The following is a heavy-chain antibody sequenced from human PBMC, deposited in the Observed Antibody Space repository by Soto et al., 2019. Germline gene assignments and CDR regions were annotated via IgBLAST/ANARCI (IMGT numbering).Heavy chain of an antibody. D-gene: IGHD6-13*01. V-gene: IGHV1-69*13. Sequence: SVKVSCKASGGTFSSYAISWVRQAPGQGLEWMGGIIPIFGTANYAQKFQGRVTITADESTSTAYMELSSLRSEDTAVYYCARDHVGYSSSWYEGTDAFDIWGQGTMVTVSS. CDR1: GGTFSSYA. J-gene: IGHJ3*02. CDR2: IIPIFGTA. CDR3: ARDHVGYSSSWYEGTDAFDI.